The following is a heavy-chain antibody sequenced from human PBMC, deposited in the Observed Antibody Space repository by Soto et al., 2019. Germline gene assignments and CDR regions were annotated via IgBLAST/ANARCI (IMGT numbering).Heavy chain of an antibody. D-gene: IGHD2-8*01. V-gene: IGHV1-69*13. CDR1: GGTFSSYA. CDR2: IIPIFGTA. J-gene: IGHJ6*02. CDR3: ARTLDIVLMVYAIHPGYYYGMDV. Sequence: SVKVSCKASGGTFSSYAISWVRQAPGQGLEWMGGIIPIFGTANYAQKFQGRVTITADESTSTAYMELSSLRSEDTAVYYCARTLDIVLMVYAIHPGYYYGMDVWGQGTTVTVSS.